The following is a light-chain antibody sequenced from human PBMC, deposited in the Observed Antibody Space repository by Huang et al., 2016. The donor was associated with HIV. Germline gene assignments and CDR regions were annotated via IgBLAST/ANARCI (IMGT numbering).Light chain of an antibody. CDR1: QSISTN. CDR3: KQYNNWPPGT. J-gene: IGKJ2*02. Sequence: EIVMTQSPTTLSVSPGERATLSCRASQSISTNLAWYQQKPGQAPRLLIYGASTRATCIPARFSGSGSVTKFTLTISSLQSEDVAVYFCKQYNNWPPGTFGQGTKLEIK. CDR2: GAS. V-gene: IGKV3-15*01.